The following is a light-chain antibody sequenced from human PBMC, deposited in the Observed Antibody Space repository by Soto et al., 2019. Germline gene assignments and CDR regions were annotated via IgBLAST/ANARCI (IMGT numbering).Light chain of an antibody. CDR2: GAS. Sequence: TLVTQSQVALSLSPGESATLPGRTSQSVRSSIAWYQHKPGQAPRLLIYGASSRATGIPDRFSGSGSGTDFTLTISRLEPEDFAVYYCQQYGSSPPITFGQGTRLEIK. V-gene: IGKV3-20*01. J-gene: IGKJ5*01. CDR3: QQYGSSPPIT. CDR1: QSVRSS.